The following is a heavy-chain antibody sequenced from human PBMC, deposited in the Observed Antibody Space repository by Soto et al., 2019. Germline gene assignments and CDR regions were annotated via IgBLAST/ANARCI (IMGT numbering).Heavy chain of an antibody. D-gene: IGHD2-15*01. CDR1: GYTFTCYA. V-gene: IGHV1-3*01. Sequence: ASVEVSCKASGYTFTCYARRWVRQAPEQRLEWKGWINAGNGNTKYSQKLKGRVTITRDTSASTAYMELSSLRSEDTAVYYCARDLRGWSDYWGQGTLVTVSS. J-gene: IGHJ4*02. CDR2: INAGNGNT. CDR3: ARDLRGWSDY.